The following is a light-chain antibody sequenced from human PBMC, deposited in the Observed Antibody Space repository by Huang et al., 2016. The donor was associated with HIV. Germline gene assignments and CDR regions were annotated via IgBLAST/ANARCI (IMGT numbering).Light chain of an antibody. CDR2: AAS. CDR3: QQSYSIPRT. Sequence: DIQMTQSPSSLSASVGDRLTITCRASQSISSYLNWYQQKPGKAPKLLIYAASSLQSGVPSRFSGSGSGTDFTLTISSLQPEDFATYYCQQSYSIPRTCGQGTKVEIK. CDR1: QSISSY. J-gene: IGKJ1*01. V-gene: IGKV1-39*01.